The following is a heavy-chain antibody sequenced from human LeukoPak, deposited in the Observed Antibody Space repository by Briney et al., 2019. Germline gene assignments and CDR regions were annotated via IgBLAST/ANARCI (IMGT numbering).Heavy chain of an antibody. Sequence: GGSLRLSCAASGFTFSSYAMSWVRQAPGKGVEWVLVIFGIVAITYYPHSVQPRFPLSTDNSTPPLYLQMNRLRADDPAVYYCAKGREMATITDFDYWGQGNLVTVSS. CDR1: GFTFSSYA. V-gene: IGHV3-23*01. J-gene: IGHJ4*02. CDR3: AKGREMATITDFDY. D-gene: IGHD5-24*01. CDR2: IFGIVAIT.